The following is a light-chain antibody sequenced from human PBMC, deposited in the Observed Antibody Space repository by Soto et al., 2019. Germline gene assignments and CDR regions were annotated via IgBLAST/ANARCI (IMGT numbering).Light chain of an antibody. CDR3: CSYAGNYPYV. Sequence: QSALTQPRSVSGSPGQSVTVSCTGTNSDVGGYNYVSWYQQHPDKAPKLMTYDVTKRPSGVPDRFSGSKSGNTASLTISGLQADDEADYFCCSYAGNYPYVFGTGTKLTVL. V-gene: IGLV2-11*01. J-gene: IGLJ1*01. CDR1: NSDVGGYNY. CDR2: DVT.